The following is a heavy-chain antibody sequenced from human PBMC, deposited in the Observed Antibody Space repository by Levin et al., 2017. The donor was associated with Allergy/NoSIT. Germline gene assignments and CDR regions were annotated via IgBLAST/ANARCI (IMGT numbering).Heavy chain of an antibody. Sequence: ASVKVSCKASGYTFRNYGISWVRQAPGRGLEWLGWISTDTGNRHYAQNLQGRVTLTTDTSTDTAHLELRSLRSDDTAIYYCAILVLGAKGWFAPWGQGTPVSVSS. J-gene: IGHJ5*02. V-gene: IGHV1-18*01. CDR2: ISTDTGNR. D-gene: IGHD1-26*01. CDR3: AILVLGAKGWFAP. CDR1: GYTFRNYG.